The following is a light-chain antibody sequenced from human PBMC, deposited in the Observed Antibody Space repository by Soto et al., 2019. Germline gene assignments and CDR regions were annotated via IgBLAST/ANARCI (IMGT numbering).Light chain of an antibody. CDR3: QKYSSVPV. V-gene: IGKV1-27*01. J-gene: IGKJ3*01. CDR2: AAS. CDR1: QGSRTF. Sequence: DIQMTQSPTSLSASVGDRVTITCRASQGSRTFVAWYQQKPGKAPKLLIYAASTLQSGVPSRFSGSGSGTDFTLTINSLQPEDVATYSCQKYSSVPVFGPGTKVEIK.